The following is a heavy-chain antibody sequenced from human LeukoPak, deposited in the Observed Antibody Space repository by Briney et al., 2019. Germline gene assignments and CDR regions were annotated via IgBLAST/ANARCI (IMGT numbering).Heavy chain of an antibody. J-gene: IGHJ3*02. D-gene: IGHD2-2*01. CDR3: ARSGTFRLVVPAADAFDI. CDR1: GFTFDDYG. Sequence: GGSLRLSCAASGFTFDDYGMSWVRQAPGKGLEWVSGINWNGGSTGYADSVKGRFTISRDNAKNSLYLQMNSLRAEDTALYHCARSGTFRLVVPAADAFDIWGQGTMVTVSS. CDR2: INWNGGST. V-gene: IGHV3-20*01.